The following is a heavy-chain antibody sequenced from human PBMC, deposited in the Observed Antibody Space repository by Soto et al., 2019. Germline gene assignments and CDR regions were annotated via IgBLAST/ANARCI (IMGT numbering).Heavy chain of an antibody. CDR1: GGTFSSYA. D-gene: IGHD6-6*01. J-gene: IGHJ4*02. CDR2: IIPIFGTA. CDR3: AIGRSSSSIDY. V-gene: IGHV1-69*13. Sequence: ASVKVSCKASGGTFSSYAISWVRQAPGQGLEWMGGIIPIFGTANYAQKFQGRVTITADESTSTAYMELSSLRSEDTAVYFCAIGRSSSSIDYWGQGTLVTVSS.